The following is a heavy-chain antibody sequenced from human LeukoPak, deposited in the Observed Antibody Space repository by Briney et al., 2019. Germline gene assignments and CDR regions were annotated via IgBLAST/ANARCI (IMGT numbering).Heavy chain of an antibody. CDR3: ARGSPFRGGDY. CDR1: GGSISNISYY. J-gene: IGHJ4*02. V-gene: IGHV4-61*01. CDR2: IYYSGST. Sequence: SETLSLTCSVSGGSISNISYYWSWIRQPPGKGLEWIGYIYYSGSTNYNPSLKSRVTISVDTSKDQFSLKLTSVTAADTAVYYCARGSPFRGGDYWGQGTLVTVSS. D-gene: IGHD3-10*01.